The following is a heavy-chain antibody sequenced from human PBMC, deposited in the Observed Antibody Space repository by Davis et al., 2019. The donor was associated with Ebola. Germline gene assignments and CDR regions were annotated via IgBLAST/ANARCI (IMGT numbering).Heavy chain of an antibody. CDR2: IYYSGIT. Sequence: MPSETLSLTCTVSGGSISSYYWSWIRQPPGKGLEWIGYIYYSGITNYNPSLKSRVTISVDTSKNQFSLKLSSVTAADTAVYYCARVNYDFWSGYANWFDPWGQGTLVTVSS. V-gene: IGHV4-59*01. D-gene: IGHD3-3*01. CDR1: GGSISSYY. J-gene: IGHJ5*02. CDR3: ARVNYDFWSGYANWFDP.